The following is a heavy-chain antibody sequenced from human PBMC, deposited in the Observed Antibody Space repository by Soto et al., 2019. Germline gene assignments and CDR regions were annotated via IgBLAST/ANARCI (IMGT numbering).Heavy chain of an antibody. D-gene: IGHD3-22*01. CDR3: ASYDSSGYYRPYFDY. J-gene: IGHJ4*02. CDR2: IIPIFGTA. CDR1: GGTFSSYA. V-gene: IGHV1-69*13. Sequence: SVKVSCKASGGTFSSYAISWVRQAPGQGLEWMGGIIPIFGTANYAQKFQGRVTITADESTSTAYMELSSLRSEDTAVYHCASYDSSGYYRPYFDYWGQGTLVTVSS.